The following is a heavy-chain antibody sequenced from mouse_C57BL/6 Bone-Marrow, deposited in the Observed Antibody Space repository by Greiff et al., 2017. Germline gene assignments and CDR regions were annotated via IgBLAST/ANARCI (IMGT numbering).Heavy chain of an antibody. J-gene: IGHJ2*01. V-gene: IGHV1-15*01. CDR2: IDPETGGT. CDR3: TSIGPLYYFDY. Sequence: QVQLQQSGAELVRPGASVTLSCKASGYTFTDYEMHWVKQTPVHGLEWIGAIDPETGGTAYNQKFKGKAILTADKSSSTAYMELRSLTSEDSAVYYCTSIGPLYYFDYWGQGTTLTVSS. D-gene: IGHD2-14*01. CDR1: GYTFTDYE.